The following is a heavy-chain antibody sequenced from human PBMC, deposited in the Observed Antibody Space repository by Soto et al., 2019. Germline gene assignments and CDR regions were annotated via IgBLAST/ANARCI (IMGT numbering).Heavy chain of an antibody. V-gene: IGHV3-23*01. J-gene: IGHJ4*02. CDR1: TFTFSNYA. Sequence: GGSLRLSCAASTFTFSNYAMSWVRQAPGKGLEWVSSISGNGGSTYYADSVKGRFTISRDNSKNTLYLQMNSLRAEDTAVYYCAKNSENFGDSKYEYWGQGTLVTVSS. CDR2: ISGNGGST. CDR3: AKNSENFGDSKYEY. D-gene: IGHD4-17*01.